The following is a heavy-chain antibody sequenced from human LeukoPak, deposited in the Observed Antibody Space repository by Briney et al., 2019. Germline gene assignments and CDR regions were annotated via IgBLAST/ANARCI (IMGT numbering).Heavy chain of an antibody. D-gene: IGHD5-12*01. CDR2: ISSSSSTI. V-gene: IGHV3-48*04. Sequence: LAGGSLRLSCAASGFTFSSYSMNWVRQAPGKGLEWVSYISSSSSTIYYADSVKGRFTISRDNAKNSLYLQMNSLRAEDTAVYYCATGGKYSGYIEGTDYWGQGTLVTVSS. J-gene: IGHJ4*02. CDR1: GFTFSSYS. CDR3: ATGGKYSGYIEGTDY.